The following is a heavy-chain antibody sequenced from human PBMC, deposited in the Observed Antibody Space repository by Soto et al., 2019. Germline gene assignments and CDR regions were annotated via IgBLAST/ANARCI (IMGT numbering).Heavy chain of an antibody. CDR1: GFTFSLYA. CDR3: ARDPSGTTDNYYYYMDV. D-gene: IGHD1-1*01. V-gene: IGHV3-30-3*01. J-gene: IGHJ6*02. CDR2: ITCAANNE. Sequence: GGSLRLSCAASGFTFSLYAMHWVRQAPGKGLEWVALITCAANNEYYADSVKGRFSISRDNSRNTLYLQMNSLRVADTAVYYCARDPSGTTDNYYYYMDVWGQGTTVTVSS.